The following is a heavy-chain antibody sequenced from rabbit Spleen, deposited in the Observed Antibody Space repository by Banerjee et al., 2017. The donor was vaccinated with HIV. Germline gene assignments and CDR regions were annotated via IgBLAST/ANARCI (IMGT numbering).Heavy chain of an antibody. CDR1: GFVFSNYG. J-gene: IGHJ4*01. V-gene: IGHV1S47*01. Sequence: QEQLVESGGGLVQPGGSLKLSCNASGFVFSNYGVSWVRQAPGKGLEWVGYIEPIFGNTYYANWVNGRFTISSHNAQNTLFLQLSSLTAADTATYFCVRDQAGDADYGPYYLNLWGPGTLVTVS. CDR3: VRDQAGDADYGPYYLNL. D-gene: IGHD2-1*01. CDR2: IEPIFGNT.